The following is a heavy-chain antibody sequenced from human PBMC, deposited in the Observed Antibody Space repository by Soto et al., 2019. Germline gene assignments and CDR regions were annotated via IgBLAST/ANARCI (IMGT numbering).Heavy chain of an antibody. CDR2: TYYSGGS. Sequence: QVQLQESGPGLVKASQTLSLTCTLSGASVSSSDHYWSWIRQPPVKVLEWIGYTYYSGGSYYNASLQRRVSISVDTSQNQFSLKLTSVTAADTAVYYCARLSGYDPAGAADKWGPGILVSVSS. D-gene: IGHD5-12*01. J-gene: IGHJ4*02. CDR1: GASVSSSDHY. V-gene: IGHV4-30-4*01. CDR3: ARLSGYDPAGAADK.